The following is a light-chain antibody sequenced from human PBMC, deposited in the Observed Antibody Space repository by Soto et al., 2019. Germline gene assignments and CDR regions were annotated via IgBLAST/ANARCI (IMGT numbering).Light chain of an antibody. J-gene: IGLJ1*01. Sequence: QSALTQPRSVSGSPGQSVTFSCTGTSSDVGGYNYVSWYQQHPGKAPKVIIYDVSKRPSGVPDRISGSKSGNTASLTISGIQAEDEGDYYCGSITRSSTSVFGTGTKVTVL. CDR3: GSITRSSTSV. CDR2: DVS. V-gene: IGLV2-11*01. CDR1: SSDVGGYNY.